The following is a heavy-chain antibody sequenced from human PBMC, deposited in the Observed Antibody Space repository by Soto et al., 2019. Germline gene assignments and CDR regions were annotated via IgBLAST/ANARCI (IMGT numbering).Heavy chain of an antibody. V-gene: IGHV4-34*01. CDR1: GGSFSGYY. CDR2: INHSGST. CDR3: ARGPGGKYSSSSFDY. Sequence: SETLSLTCAVYGGSFSGYYWSWIRQPPGKGLEWIGEINHSGSTNYNPSLKSRVTISVDTSKNQFSLKLSSVTAADTAVYYCARGPGGKYSSSSFDYWGQGTLVTVSS. D-gene: IGHD6-6*01. J-gene: IGHJ4*02.